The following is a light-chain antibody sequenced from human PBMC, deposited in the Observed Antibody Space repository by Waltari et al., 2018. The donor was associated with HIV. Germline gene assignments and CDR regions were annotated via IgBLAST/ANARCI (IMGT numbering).Light chain of an antibody. V-gene: IGKV2-28*01. CDR1: QSLLNSDGYNY. CDR2: LAS. J-gene: IGKJ4*01. CDR3: MQALQTHG. Sequence: DIVMTQSPVSLPVTPGEPASISCRSSQSLLNSDGYNYLDWYVQKPGQSPQLLIYLASNRASGVPDRFSGSGSGTECTLKISRVEADDVGVYYCMQALQTHGFGGGTRVEL.